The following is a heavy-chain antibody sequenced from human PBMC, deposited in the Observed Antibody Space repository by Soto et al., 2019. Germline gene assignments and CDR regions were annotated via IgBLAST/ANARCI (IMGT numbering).Heavy chain of an antibody. D-gene: IGHD3-10*01. Sequence: QVQLEESGGGLVKPGGSLRLSCAASGLTFRANYMRWIRQAPGKGLEWVSYIRNGGTHMYYADSVKGRFTISRDDAKNSLYLQMNSLRAEDTAVYYCAKFFGAFDIWGQGIMVTVSS. CDR1: GLTFRANY. J-gene: IGHJ3*02. CDR2: IRNGGTHM. CDR3: AKFFGAFDI. V-gene: IGHV3-11*01.